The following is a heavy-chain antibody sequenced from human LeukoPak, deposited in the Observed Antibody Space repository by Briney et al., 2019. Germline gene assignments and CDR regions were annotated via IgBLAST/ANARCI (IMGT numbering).Heavy chain of an antibody. Sequence: PGGSLRLSCAASGFTFSSYAMHWVRQAPGKGLEWVAVISYDGSNKYYADSVKGRFTISRDNSKNTLYLQMNSLRAEDTAVYYCARNYDVSVGPVDYWGQGTLVTVSS. J-gene: IGHJ4*02. D-gene: IGHD3-3*01. CDR1: GFTFSSYA. CDR2: ISYDGSNK. CDR3: ARNYDVSVGPVDY. V-gene: IGHV3-30-3*01.